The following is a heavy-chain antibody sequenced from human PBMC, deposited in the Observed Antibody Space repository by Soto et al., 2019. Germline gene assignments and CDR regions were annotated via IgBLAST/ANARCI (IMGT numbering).Heavy chain of an antibody. J-gene: IGHJ6*03. D-gene: IGHD1-1*01. V-gene: IGHV6-1*01. CDR2: TYYRSKWYN. CDR1: GDSVSSNSAA. CDR3: ARGGGDNWNYYYYYYMDV. Sequence: SQTLSLTCAISGDSVSSNSAAWNWIRQSPSRGLEWLGRTYYRSKWYNDYAVSVKSRITINPDTSKNQFSLQLNSVTPEDTAVYYCARGGGDNWNYYYYYYMDVWGKGTTVTVSS.